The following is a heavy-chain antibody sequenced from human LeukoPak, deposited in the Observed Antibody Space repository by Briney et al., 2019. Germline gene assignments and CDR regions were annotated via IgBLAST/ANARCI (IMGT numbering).Heavy chain of an antibody. CDR3: ATPTYFDY. CDR2: IGGSGGST. J-gene: IGHJ4*02. CDR1: GFTFSSYP. Sequence: GGSLRLSCAASGFTFSSYPMSWVRQAPGKGLEWVSGIGGSGGSTFYADSVKGRFTISRDNSKNRLYLQMNSLRAEDTAVYYCATPTYFDYWGQGTLVTVSS. V-gene: IGHV3-23*01.